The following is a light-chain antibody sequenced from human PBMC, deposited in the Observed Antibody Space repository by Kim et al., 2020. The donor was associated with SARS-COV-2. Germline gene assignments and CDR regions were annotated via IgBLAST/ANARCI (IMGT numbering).Light chain of an antibody. CDR3: QQLSNYPWT. J-gene: IGKJ2*02. CDR1: QDISNN. V-gene: IGKV1-9*01. Sequence: SASIGDRVAVTCRASQDISNNLAWYQQEPGKAPKLLIFAASTLQSGVPSRFSGSGSGTEFTLTVSSLQAEDFATYYCQQLSNYPWTFGQGTKLEI. CDR2: AAS.